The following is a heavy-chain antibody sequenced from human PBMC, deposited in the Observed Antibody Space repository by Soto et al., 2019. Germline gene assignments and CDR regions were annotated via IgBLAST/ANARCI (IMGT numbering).Heavy chain of an antibody. J-gene: IGHJ5*02. CDR3: AREAAVAGTAFDH. CDR1: GYPFTSYY. Sequence: ASVKVSCKASGYPFTSYYLHWVRQAPGQGPEWMGRINVSDGSTRYAQNFQGRVTMTRDTSTTTVYMELSPLRSDDTAVYYFAREAAVAGTAFDHWGQGTLVTVSS. D-gene: IGHD6-19*01. V-gene: IGHV1-46*01. CDR2: INVSDGST.